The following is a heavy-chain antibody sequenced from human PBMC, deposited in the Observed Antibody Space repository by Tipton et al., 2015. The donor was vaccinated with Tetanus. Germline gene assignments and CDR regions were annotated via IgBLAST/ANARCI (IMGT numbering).Heavy chain of an antibody. Sequence: TLSLTCTVSGGSISSSSYYWGWIRQPPGKGLEWIGSIYYSGSTNYNPSLKSRVTISVDTSKNQFSLKLSSVTAADTVVYYCARQGNGDSDYWGQGTLVTVSS. V-gene: IGHV4-39*01. CDR3: ARQGNGDSDY. CDR1: GGSISSSSYY. CDR2: IYYSGST. D-gene: IGHD4-17*01. J-gene: IGHJ4*02.